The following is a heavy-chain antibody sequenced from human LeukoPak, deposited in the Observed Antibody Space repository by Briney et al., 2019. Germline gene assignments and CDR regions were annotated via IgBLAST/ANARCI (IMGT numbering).Heavy chain of an antibody. Sequence: GRSLRLSCAASGFTFSSYGMHWVRQAPGKGLEWVAVIWYDGSNKYYADSVKGRFTISRDNSKNTLYLQMNSLRAEDTAVYYCGIEISGFPEYWGQGTLVTVSS. D-gene: IGHD6-19*01. CDR1: GFTFSSYG. V-gene: IGHV3-33*01. J-gene: IGHJ4*02. CDR2: IWYDGSNK. CDR3: GIEISGFPEY.